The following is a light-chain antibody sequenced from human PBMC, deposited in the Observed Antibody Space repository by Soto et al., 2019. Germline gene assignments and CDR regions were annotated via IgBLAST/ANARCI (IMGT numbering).Light chain of an antibody. V-gene: IGKV3-20*01. J-gene: IGKJ1*01. CDR1: QSVSSSY. CDR3: RQYGSSQS. CDR2: GAS. Sequence: EIVLTQSPGTLSLSPGERATLSCRASQSVSSSYLAWYQQKPGQAPRLLIYGASSRATGIPDRFSGSGSGTDFTLTISRLVPEDFAVYYCRQYGSSQSFGQGTKVEIK.